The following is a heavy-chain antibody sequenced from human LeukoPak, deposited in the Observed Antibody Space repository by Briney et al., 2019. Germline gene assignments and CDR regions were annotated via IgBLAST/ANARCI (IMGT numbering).Heavy chain of an antibody. CDR2: IGTAGDT. V-gene: IGHV3-13*01. Sequence: GGSLRLSCAASGFTFSHYDMHWVRQPTGKGLEWVSGIGTAGDTFYSGSVKGRFTISRGNAKNSLYLQMNSLRAGDTAVYYCARSRGWSNYYYYGMDVWGQGTTVTVSS. D-gene: IGHD6-19*01. CDR3: ARSRGWSNYYYYGMDV. CDR1: GFTFSHYD. J-gene: IGHJ6*02.